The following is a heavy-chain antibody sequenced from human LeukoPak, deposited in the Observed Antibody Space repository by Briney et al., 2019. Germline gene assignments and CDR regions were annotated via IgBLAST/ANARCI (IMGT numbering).Heavy chain of an antibody. Sequence: ASVKVSCKVSGYTLTELSMHWVRQAPGKGLEWMGGFDPEDGETIYAQKFQGRVTMTEDTSTDTAYMELSSLRSEDTAVYYCARGGPSYYYDSSGYPKSWGQGTLVTVSS. D-gene: IGHD3-22*01. V-gene: IGHV1-24*01. CDR2: FDPEDGET. CDR3: ARGGPSYYYDSSGYPKS. J-gene: IGHJ4*02. CDR1: GYTLTELS.